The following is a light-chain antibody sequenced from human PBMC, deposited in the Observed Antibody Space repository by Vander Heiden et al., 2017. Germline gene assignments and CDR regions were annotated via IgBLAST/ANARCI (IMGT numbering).Light chain of an antibody. Sequence: DIVLPQSPLSLPVTPGEPASIPCRSSQSLLHSNGYNYFDWYLQKPGQSPQLLIYLGSNRDSGVPDRFRGSGSGTDFTLKISRVEAEDDGVYYCMQALQTPPHTFGQGTKLEIK. CDR1: QSLLHSNGYNY. V-gene: IGKV2-28*01. CDR2: LGS. J-gene: IGKJ2*01. CDR3: MQALQTPPHT.